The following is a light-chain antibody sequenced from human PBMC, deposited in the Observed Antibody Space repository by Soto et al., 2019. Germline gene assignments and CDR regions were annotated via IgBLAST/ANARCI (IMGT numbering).Light chain of an antibody. Sequence: DIQMTQSPSTLSASVGDRVTNTCRASQSIINWLAWYQQRPGKAPKLLIYDASTLESWVPSRFSGSGSGTEFTLTISGLRPDDFATYYCQQHNTYSYTFGQGTKVDIK. CDR3: QQHNTYSYT. CDR2: DAS. J-gene: IGKJ2*01. V-gene: IGKV1-5*01. CDR1: QSIINW.